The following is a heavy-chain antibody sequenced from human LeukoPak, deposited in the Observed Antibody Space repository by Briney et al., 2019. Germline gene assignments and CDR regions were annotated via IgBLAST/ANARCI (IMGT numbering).Heavy chain of an antibody. J-gene: IGHJ6*03. CDR2: ISSTSIYK. CDR1: GFTFKNYN. V-gene: IGHV3-21*01. CDR3: AKTTITPPYYMDV. Sequence: PGGSLRLSCAASGFTFKNYNMNWVRPAPGKGLEWVSSISSTSIYKYYADSVKGRFTISRDNAKNSLYLQMNSLRAGDTAVYYCAKTTITPPYYMDVWGKGTTVTVSS. D-gene: IGHD4-11*01.